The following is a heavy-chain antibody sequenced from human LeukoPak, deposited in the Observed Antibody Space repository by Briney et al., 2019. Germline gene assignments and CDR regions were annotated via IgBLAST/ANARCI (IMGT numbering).Heavy chain of an antibody. V-gene: IGHV3-23*01. CDR3: AKPRPWYSSSWYDH. CDR1: GFTFTSYA. D-gene: IGHD6-13*01. CDR2: ICGSGGST. Sequence: GGSLRLSCAASGFTFTSYAMSWVRQAPGKGLEWVSVICGSGGSTYYADSVKGRFTISRDNSKNTQYLQMNSLRAEDTAVYYCAKPRPWYSSSWYDHWGQGTLVTVSS. J-gene: IGHJ5*02.